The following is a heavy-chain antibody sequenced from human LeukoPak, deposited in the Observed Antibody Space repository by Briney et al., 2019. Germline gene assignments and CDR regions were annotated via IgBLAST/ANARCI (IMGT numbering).Heavy chain of an antibody. Sequence: GGSLRLSCAASGFTFHQYAIHWVRQVPGKGLEWVSGISWNSGSIGYADPVRGRFTISRDNAKNSVYLQMNSLRAEDTALYYCAKDKAPLYSGYDWDLDFWGQGTLVIVSS. D-gene: IGHD5-12*01. V-gene: IGHV3-9*01. CDR3: AKDKAPLYSGYDWDLDF. J-gene: IGHJ4*02. CDR2: ISWNSGSI. CDR1: GFTFHQYA.